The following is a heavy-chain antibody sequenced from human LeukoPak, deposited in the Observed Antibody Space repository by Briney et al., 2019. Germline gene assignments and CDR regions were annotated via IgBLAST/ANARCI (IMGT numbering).Heavy chain of an antibody. D-gene: IGHD4-11*01. CDR1: GGTFTSYA. J-gene: IGHJ1*01. CDR2: IIPIFGTA. CDR3: ARDKAVTTELTQYFHH. V-gene: IGHV1-69*13. Sequence: SVKVSCKASGGTFTSYAISWVRQAPGQGLEWRGGIIPIFGTANYAQKFQGRVTITADESTSTAYMELSSLTSDDTAVYYCARDKAVTTELTQYFHHWGQGTLVTVSS.